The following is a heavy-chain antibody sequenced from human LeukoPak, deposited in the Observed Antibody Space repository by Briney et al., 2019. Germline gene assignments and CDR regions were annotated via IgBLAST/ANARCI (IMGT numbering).Heavy chain of an antibody. CDR2: INPSGGST. V-gene: IGHV1-46*01. CDR3: ARDDRVRGGGDIDY. D-gene: IGHD3-10*01. CDR1: GGTFSSYA. J-gene: IGHJ4*02. Sequence: ASVKVSCKASGGTFSSYAISWVRQAPGQGLEWMGIINPSGGSTSYAQKFQGRVTMTRDTSTSTVYMELSSLRSGDTAVYYCARDDRVRGGGDIDYWGQGTLVTVSS.